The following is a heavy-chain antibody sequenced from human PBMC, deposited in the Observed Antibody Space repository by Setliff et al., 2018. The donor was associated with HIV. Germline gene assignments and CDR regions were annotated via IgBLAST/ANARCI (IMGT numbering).Heavy chain of an antibody. V-gene: IGHV4-34*12. CDR3: ARQRTQQLRLTLWDY. J-gene: IGHJ4*02. CDR1: GGSFSGYY. D-gene: IGHD5-18*01. CDR2: IIHSGST. Sequence: SETLSLTCAVYGGSFSGYYWNWIRQPPGKGLEWIGEIIHSGSTYYNPSLKSRVTISVDTSKNQFSLKLSSVTAADTAVYYCARQRTQQLRLTLWDYWGQGVLVTVSS.